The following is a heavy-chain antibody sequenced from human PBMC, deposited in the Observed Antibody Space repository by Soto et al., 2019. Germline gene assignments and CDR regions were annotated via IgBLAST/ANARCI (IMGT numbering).Heavy chain of an antibody. CDR1: GFTFSSYA. D-gene: IGHD6-19*01. CDR3: VRRVRLHFES. V-gene: IGHV3-30-3*01. CDR2: ISYDGSNK. J-gene: IGHJ4*02. Sequence: LRLSCAASGFTFSSYAMHWVRQAPGKGLEWVAVISYDGSNKYYADSVKGRFTISRDNSRNTMYLQMNSLRAEDAAVYVCVRRVRLHFESRGQGLLVT.